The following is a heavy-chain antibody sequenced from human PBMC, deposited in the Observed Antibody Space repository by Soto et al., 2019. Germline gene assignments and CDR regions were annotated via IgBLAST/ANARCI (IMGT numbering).Heavy chain of an antibody. V-gene: IGHV3-30-3*01. CDR3: ATNVKERGPHRGYDLGRNWFDP. CDR1: GFTFSSYA. J-gene: IGHJ5*02. CDR2: ISYDGSNK. D-gene: IGHD5-12*01. Sequence: GGSLRLSCAASGFTFSSYAMHWVRQAPGKGLEWVAVISYDGSNKYYADSVKGRFTISRDNSKNTLYLQMNSLRAEDTAVYYCATNVKERGPHRGYDLGRNWFDPWGQGTLVTVSS.